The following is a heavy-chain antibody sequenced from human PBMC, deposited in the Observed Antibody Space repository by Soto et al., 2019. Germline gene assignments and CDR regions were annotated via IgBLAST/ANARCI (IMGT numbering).Heavy chain of an antibody. D-gene: IGHD6-13*01. Sequence: SETLSLTCTVSGGSITSGGYYWSWIRQHPGKGLEWIGYIFYSGSTHFSPSLKSRVTMSLDTSENQFSLKLSSVTAADTAVYYCGSRIEAAPWSVSYWGQGTLVPVSS. J-gene: IGHJ4*02. CDR3: GSRIEAAPWSVSY. V-gene: IGHV4-31*03. CDR2: IFYSGST. CDR1: GGSITSGGYY.